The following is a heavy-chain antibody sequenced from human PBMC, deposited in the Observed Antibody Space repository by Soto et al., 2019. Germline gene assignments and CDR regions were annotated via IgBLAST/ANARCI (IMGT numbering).Heavy chain of an antibody. D-gene: IGHD6-13*01. Sequence: SETLSLTCTVSGGSISSSSYYWDWIRQPPGKGLEWIGNIYYTGSAYFNPSLKSRVTITKDTSKNQFSLKLTSVTAADTAVYFCARPGVAAVAGNWFDLWGPGTLVTV. CDR1: GGSISSSSYY. J-gene: IGHJ5*02. CDR3: ARPGVAAVAGNWFDL. CDR2: IYYTGSA. V-gene: IGHV4-39*01.